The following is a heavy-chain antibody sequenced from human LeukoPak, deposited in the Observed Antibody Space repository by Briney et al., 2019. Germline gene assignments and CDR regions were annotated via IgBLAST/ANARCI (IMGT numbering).Heavy chain of an antibody. CDR2: FDPEDGET. D-gene: IGHD3-22*01. J-gene: IGHJ4*02. Sequence: GGSVKLSCKVSGYTLTELSMHWVRQAPGKGLEWMGGFDPEDGETIYAQKFQGRVTMTEDTSTDTAYMELSSLRSEDTAVYYCATATTGAPPYEPFDCWGQGTLVTVSS. V-gene: IGHV1-24*01. CDR3: ATATTGAPPYEPFDC. CDR1: GYTLTELS.